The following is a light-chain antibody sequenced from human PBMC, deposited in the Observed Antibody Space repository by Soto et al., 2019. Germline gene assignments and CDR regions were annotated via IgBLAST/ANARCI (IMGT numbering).Light chain of an antibody. CDR3: QQCGSSPWT. V-gene: IGKV3-20*01. J-gene: IGKJ1*01. Sequence: EIVLTQSPGTLSLSPGERATLSCRASQSVSSSYLAWYQQKPGQAPRLLIYGASSRATGIPDRFSGSGSGTDFTLTISRLEPEDVAVYYWQQCGSSPWTFGQGTKVEIK. CDR2: GAS. CDR1: QSVSSSY.